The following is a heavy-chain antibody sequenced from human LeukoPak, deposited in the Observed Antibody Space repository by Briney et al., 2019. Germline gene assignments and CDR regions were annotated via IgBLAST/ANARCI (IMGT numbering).Heavy chain of an antibody. J-gene: IGHJ4*02. CDR2: INHSGST. Sequence: GSLRLSCAASEFTFSNNWMSWIRQSPGKGLEWIGEINHSGSTNYNPSLKSRVTISLGASKNQFSLRLSSVTAADTAVYYCTYSGSNYPDYWGQGTLVIVSS. CDR1: EFTFSNNW. CDR3: TYSGSNYPDY. D-gene: IGHD1-26*01. V-gene: IGHV4-34*08.